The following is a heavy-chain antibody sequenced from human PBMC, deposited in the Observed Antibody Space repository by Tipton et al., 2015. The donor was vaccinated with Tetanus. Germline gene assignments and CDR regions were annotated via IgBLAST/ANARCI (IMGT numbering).Heavy chain of an antibody. V-gene: IGHV4-39*01. J-gene: IGHJ4*02. CDR3: ARQLGNYKGRYHCDD. Sequence: TLSLTCTVSGGSISNYNYYWGWVRQSPGKGLEWIASIYYGGATYFNPSLKSRVSISVDTSKNQFSLKLNSVAAADTAVYYCARQLGNYKGRYHCDDWGQGVLVAVSS. D-gene: IGHD7-27*01. CDR1: GGSISNYNYY. CDR2: IYYGGAT.